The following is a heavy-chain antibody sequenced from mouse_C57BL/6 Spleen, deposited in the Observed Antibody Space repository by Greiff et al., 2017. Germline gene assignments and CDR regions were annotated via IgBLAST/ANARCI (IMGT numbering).Heavy chain of an antibody. Sequence: EVQLQQSGPELVKPGASVKISCKASGYTFTDYYMNWVKQSHGKSLEWIGDINPNNGGTSYNQKFKGKATLTVDKSSSTAYMELRSLTSEDSAVYYCARGGSESDGNPTFAYWGQGTLVTVSA. CDR1: GYTFTDYY. CDR2: INPNNGGT. CDR3: ARGGSESDGNPTFAY. V-gene: IGHV1-26*01. J-gene: IGHJ3*01.